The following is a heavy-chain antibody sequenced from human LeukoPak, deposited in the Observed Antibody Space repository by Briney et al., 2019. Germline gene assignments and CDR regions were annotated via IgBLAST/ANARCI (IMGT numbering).Heavy chain of an antibody. Sequence: ASVKVSCKVSGYTLTELSMHWVRQAPGKGLEWMGGFDPEDGETIYAQKFQGRVTMTEDTSTDTAYMELSSLRSEDTAVYYCATAMGGGYGDYFYAFDIWGQGTTVTVSS. CDR2: FDPEDGET. D-gene: IGHD4-17*01. J-gene: IGHJ3*02. CDR3: ATAMGGGYGDYFYAFDI. V-gene: IGHV1-24*01. CDR1: GYTLTELS.